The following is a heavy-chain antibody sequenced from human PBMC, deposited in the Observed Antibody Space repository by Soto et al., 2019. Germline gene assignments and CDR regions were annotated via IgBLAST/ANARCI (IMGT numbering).Heavy chain of an antibody. CDR2: INAGNGDT. V-gene: IGHV1-3*01. CDR3: ELKKAQSSYPLYF. Sequence: QVHLVQSGAEVEKPGASVKVSCKASGYTFTRYALHWVRQAPGQRLEYMGWINAGNGDTGHPQKFQGRVTITRDTPARSVYVELNSLPPEDTAGDYCELKKAQSSYPLYFWGEGTVVGASS. J-gene: IGHJ3*01. CDR1: GYTFTRYA. D-gene: IGHD1-26*01.